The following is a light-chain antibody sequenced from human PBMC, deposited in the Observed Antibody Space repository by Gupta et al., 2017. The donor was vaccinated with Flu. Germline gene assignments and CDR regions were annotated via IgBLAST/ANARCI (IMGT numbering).Light chain of an antibody. V-gene: IGKV4-1*01. Sequence: NCKSSQSVLSSTNNRNLLTWDQQKPGQPPKVLIYWASTRESGVPDRFSGSGSGTDFTLTISSLQAEDVAVYYCQQHSSLPYTFGQGTKLEIK. J-gene: IGKJ2*01. CDR1: QSVLSSTNNRNL. CDR2: WAS. CDR3: QQHSSLPYT.